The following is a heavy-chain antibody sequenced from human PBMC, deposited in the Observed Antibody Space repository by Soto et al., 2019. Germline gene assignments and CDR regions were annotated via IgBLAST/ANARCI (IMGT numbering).Heavy chain of an antibody. CDR3: ARDLFGIAPYYYYGMDV. D-gene: IGHD6-13*01. Sequence: LRLSCAASGFTFSSYSMNWVRQAPGKGLEWVSSISSSSSYIYYADSVKGRFTISRDNAKNSLYLQMNSLRAEDTAVYYCARDLFGIAPYYYYGMDVWGQGTTVTVSS. CDR2: ISSSSSYI. CDR1: GFTFSSYS. J-gene: IGHJ6*02. V-gene: IGHV3-21*01.